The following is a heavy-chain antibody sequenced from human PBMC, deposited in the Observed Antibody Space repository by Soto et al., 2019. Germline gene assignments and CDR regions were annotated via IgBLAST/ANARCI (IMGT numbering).Heavy chain of an antibody. CDR3: AKDRHCTNGVCFRGYFDY. V-gene: IGHV3-23*01. D-gene: IGHD2-8*01. Sequence: GGSLRLSCAASGCTFSSYAMSWVRQAQGKGLEWVSAISGSGGSTYYADSVKGRFTISRGNSKNTLYLQMNSLRAEDTAVYYCAKDRHCTNGVCFRGYFDYWGQGTLVTVSS. CDR2: ISGSGGST. CDR1: GCTFSSYA. J-gene: IGHJ4*02.